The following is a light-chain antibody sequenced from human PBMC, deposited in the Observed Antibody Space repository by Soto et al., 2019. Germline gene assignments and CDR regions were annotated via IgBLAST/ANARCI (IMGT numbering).Light chain of an antibody. CDR3: QQYTSYSRT. V-gene: IGKV1-5*01. CDR2: DAS. J-gene: IGKJ1*01. Sequence: DIPMTQSPSTLSASAGDRATLTCRASQSISSWLAWYQQKPGKAPKLLIYDASSLASGVPSRFSGSGSGTDFTLTISRLQTDDFANSYCQQYTSYSRTFGRETQVEIK. CDR1: QSISSW.